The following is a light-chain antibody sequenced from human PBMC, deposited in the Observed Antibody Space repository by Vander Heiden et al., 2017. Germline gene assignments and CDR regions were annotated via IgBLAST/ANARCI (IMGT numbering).Light chain of an antibody. CDR1: SSTIGSNS. CDR2: RNN. CDR3: AAWDDSLSGVV. J-gene: IGLJ2*01. Sequence: QSVLTQPPSASGTPGQRVTISCSGRSSTIGSNSVYWYQQLPGTDPKLLIYRNNQRASGGPDRLSGAKSGTAAALVISGLRSEDEADYYCAAWDDSLSGVVFGGGTKLTVL. V-gene: IGLV1-47*01.